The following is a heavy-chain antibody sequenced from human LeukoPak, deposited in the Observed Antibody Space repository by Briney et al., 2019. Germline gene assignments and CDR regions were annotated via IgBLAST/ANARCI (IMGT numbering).Heavy chain of an antibody. CDR1: GYSFTTYW. CDR3: ARQGLSSSSDY. D-gene: IGHD6-6*01. Sequence: GESLKISCKGSGYSFTTYWIGWVRQMPGKGLEWMGIIYPGDSDTRYSPSFQGQVTISADTSISTSYLQWSSLKASDTPMYYCARQGLSSSSDYWGQGTLVTVSA. J-gene: IGHJ4*02. CDR2: IYPGDSDT. V-gene: IGHV5-51*01.